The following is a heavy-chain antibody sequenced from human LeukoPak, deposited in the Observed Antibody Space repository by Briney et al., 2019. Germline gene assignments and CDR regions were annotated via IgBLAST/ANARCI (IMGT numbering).Heavy chain of an antibody. Sequence: PGGSLRLSCAASGFTISSYHMSWVRQAPGKGLEWVSVLHTGGKTSYAGAVRGRFTVSRDNSKSTLSLEMNSLRAEDTAVYYCARDSTFDIWGQGTVVTVSS. CDR3: ARDSTFDI. J-gene: IGHJ3*02. V-gene: IGHV3-53*01. D-gene: IGHD2-2*01. CDR2: LHTGGKT. CDR1: GFTISSYH.